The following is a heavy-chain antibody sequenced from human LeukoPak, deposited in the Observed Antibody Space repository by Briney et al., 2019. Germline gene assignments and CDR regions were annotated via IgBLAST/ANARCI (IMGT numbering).Heavy chain of an antibody. J-gene: IGHJ4*02. CDR3: AIRGYYDILIFDY. D-gene: IGHD3-9*01. CDR2: INHSGST. Sequence: SETLSLTCAVYGGSFSGYYWSWIRQPPGKGLEWIGEINHSGSTNYNPSLKSRVTISVDTSKNQFSLKLSSVTAADTAVYYCAIRGYYDILIFDYWGQGTLVTVSS. V-gene: IGHV4-34*01. CDR1: GGSFSGYY.